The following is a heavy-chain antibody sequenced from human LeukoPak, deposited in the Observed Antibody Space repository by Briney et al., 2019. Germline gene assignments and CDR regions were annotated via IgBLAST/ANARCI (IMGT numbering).Heavy chain of an antibody. CDR3: VKWGPYCSTYYCPALES. Sequence: GGSLRLSCAASGFMFSDHWMSWVRQAPGKGPEWVANINAHGSQQYSVDSLKGRFTVSRDNAKKSLYLQMNDLRAEDTAVYFCVKWGPYCSTYYCPALESWGQGTLVTVSS. CDR1: GFMFSDHW. CDR2: INAHGSQQ. D-gene: IGHD2-2*01. V-gene: IGHV3-7*01. J-gene: IGHJ4*02.